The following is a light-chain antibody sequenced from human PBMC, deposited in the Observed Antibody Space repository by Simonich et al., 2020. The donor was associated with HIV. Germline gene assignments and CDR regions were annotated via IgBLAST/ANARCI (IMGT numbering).Light chain of an antibody. CDR2: EDN. CDR3: QSYDSSNHGV. Sequence: NFMLTQPHSVSESPGKTVTISCTRSSGSIASNYVQWYQQRPGSSPTTVVYEDNQRPSGVPDRFAGSNDRSSNSASLTISGLKTEDEADYYCQSYDSSNHGVFGGGTKLTVL. CDR1: SGSIASNY. J-gene: IGLJ3*02. V-gene: IGLV6-57*01.